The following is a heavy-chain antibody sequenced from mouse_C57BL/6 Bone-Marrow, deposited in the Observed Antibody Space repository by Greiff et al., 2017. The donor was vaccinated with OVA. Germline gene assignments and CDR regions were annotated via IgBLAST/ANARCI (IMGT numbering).Heavy chain of an antibody. CDR3: ARGLLRTY. CDR1: GFTFSSYA. CDR2: ISDGGSYT. Sequence: EVKLVESGGGLVEPGGSLKLSCAASGFTFSSYAMSWVRQTPEKRLEWVATISDGGSYTYYPDNVKGRFTISRDNAKNNLYLQMSHLKSEDTAMYYCARGLLRTYWGQGTLVTVSA. D-gene: IGHD1-1*01. V-gene: IGHV5-4*03. J-gene: IGHJ3*01.